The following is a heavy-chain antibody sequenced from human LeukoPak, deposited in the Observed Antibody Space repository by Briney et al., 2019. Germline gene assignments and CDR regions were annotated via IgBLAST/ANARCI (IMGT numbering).Heavy chain of an antibody. CDR3: ARCHYGSGSYYTPYFDY. CDR1: GGTFSSYA. J-gene: IGHJ4*02. V-gene: IGHV1-69*13. D-gene: IGHD3-10*01. Sequence: ASVKVSCKASGGTFSSYAISWVRQAPGQGLEWMGGIIPIFGTANYEQKFQGRVTITADESTSTAYMELSSLRSEDTAVYYCARCHYGSGSYYTPYFDYWGQGTLVTVSS. CDR2: IIPIFGTA.